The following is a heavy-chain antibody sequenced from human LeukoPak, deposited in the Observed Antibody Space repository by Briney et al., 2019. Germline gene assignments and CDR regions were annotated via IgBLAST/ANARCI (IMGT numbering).Heavy chain of an antibody. J-gene: IGHJ5*02. CDR2: ISGSGGST. Sequence: GGSLRLSCVASGXTVSANYMSWIRQAPGKGLEWVSAISGSGGSTYYADSVKGRFTISRDNSKNTLYLQMNSLRAEDTAVYYCAKDSYYYDSSETHSGPWGQGTLVTVSS. CDR3: AKDSYYYDSSETHSGP. D-gene: IGHD3-22*01. CDR1: GXTVSANY. V-gene: IGHV3-23*01.